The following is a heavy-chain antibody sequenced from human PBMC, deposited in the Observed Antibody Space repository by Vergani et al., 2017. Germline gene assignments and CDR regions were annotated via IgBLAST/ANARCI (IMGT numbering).Heavy chain of an antibody. CDR3: ARDDVVATIICMDV. Sequence: QVPLQESGPGLVKPSQTLSLTCTVPGGSISSGSYYWSWIRQPAGKGLEWIGRIYTSGRTHYNPSLKSRVTISVDTSKNQFSLKLSPVTAGDTAVYYCARDDVVATIICMDVWGQGTTVTVSS. CDR2: IYTSGRT. D-gene: IGHD5-12*01. V-gene: IGHV4-61*02. CDR1: GGSISSGSYY. J-gene: IGHJ6*02.